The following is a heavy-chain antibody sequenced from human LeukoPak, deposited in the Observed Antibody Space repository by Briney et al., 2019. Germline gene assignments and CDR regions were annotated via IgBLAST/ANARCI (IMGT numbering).Heavy chain of an antibody. J-gene: IGHJ6*04. Sequence: PSQTLSLTCTVSGGSISSGSYYWSWIRQPAGKGLEWIGRIYTSGSTNYNPSLKSRVTISVDTSKNQFSLKLSSVTAADTAVYYCARGRLDYYGSGSYYYYGMDVWGKGTTVTVSS. D-gene: IGHD3-10*01. CDR3: ARGRLDYYGSGSYYYYGMDV. V-gene: IGHV4-61*02. CDR1: GGSISSGSYY. CDR2: IYTSGST.